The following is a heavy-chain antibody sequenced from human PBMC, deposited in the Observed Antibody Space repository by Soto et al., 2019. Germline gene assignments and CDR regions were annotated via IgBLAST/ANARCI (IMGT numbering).Heavy chain of an antibody. V-gene: IGHV4-59*01. D-gene: IGHD3-22*01. Sequence: PSETLSLTRTVSGGSISSYYWSWIRQPPGKGLEWIGYIYYSGSTNYNPSLKSRVTISVDTSKNQFSLKLSSVTAADTAVYYCAGYYYDSSGPDYWGQGTLVTVS. CDR2: IYYSGST. J-gene: IGHJ4*02. CDR1: GGSISSYY. CDR3: AGYYYDSSGPDY.